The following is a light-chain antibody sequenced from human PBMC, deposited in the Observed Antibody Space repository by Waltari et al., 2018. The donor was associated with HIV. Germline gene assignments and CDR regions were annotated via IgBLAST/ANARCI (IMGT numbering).Light chain of an antibody. CDR3: CSYAGSSTYV. J-gene: IGLJ1*01. V-gene: IGLV2-23*02. Sequence: QSALTQPASVSGFPGQSNTISCTRTRSDVGSYNLVSWYQQHPGKAPKLMIYEVNKRPSEVSNPFSGSKSGNTASLTISGLQAKDEADYYCCSYAGSSTYVFGTGTKVTVL. CDR2: EVN. CDR1: RSDVGSYNL.